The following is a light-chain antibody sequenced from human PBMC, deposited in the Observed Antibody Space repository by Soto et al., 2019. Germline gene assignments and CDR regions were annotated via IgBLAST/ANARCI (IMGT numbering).Light chain of an antibody. Sequence: SALTQPASVSGSPGQSITLSCTGAVSEVAGYTYVSWYQQLPGKGPKVIIYDVSNRPSGVSNRFSGSKSGTTASLTISGLQAEDEADYYCSSFTSTSGLFGGGTKVTV. CDR3: SSFTSTSGL. J-gene: IGLJ2*01. CDR1: VSEVAGYTY. V-gene: IGLV2-14*03. CDR2: DVS.